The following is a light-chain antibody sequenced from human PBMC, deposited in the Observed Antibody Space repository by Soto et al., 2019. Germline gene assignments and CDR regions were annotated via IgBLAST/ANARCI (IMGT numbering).Light chain of an antibody. Sequence: IQLTQSPSSLSASVGDRVTITCRASQDISSSLAWYQQKAGKAPKLLIYGASILQSGVPSGFSGSGFGTDFTLTISSLRAEDFAIYFCQQTKSYPSTFGGGTKVDIK. CDR1: QDISSS. J-gene: IGKJ4*01. V-gene: IGKV1-13*02. CDR3: QQTKSYPST. CDR2: GAS.